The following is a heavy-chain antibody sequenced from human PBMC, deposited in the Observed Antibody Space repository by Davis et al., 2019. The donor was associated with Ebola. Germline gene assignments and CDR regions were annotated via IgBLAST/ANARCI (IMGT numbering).Heavy chain of an antibody. V-gene: IGHV4-59*13. CDR1: GGSISSNY. CDR2: ISHSGST. Sequence: SETLSLTCTVSGGSISSNYWSWIRQPPGKELEWIGSISHSGSTNYRPSLKSRITMSRDTSKNQFSLRLNSVTAADTAVYYCARGEMATIYYYYGMDVWGQGTTVIVSS. J-gene: IGHJ6*02. D-gene: IGHD5-24*01. CDR3: ARGEMATIYYYYGMDV.